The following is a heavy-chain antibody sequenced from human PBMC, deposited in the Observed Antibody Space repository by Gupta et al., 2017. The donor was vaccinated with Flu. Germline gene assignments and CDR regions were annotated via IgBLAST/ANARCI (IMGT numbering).Heavy chain of an antibody. CDR2: IRGSGGST. Sequence: EVQLLVSGRGLVQRGGPLRLSSAAPGFTFSSYAMCWVRQAPGKGLEWVAAIRGSGGSTYYAEPVKGRFTISRDNSKSTLYLQMNSLRAEDAAVDYCAKGRLGTDWFDPWGRGTRGTVSS. V-gene: IGHV3-23*01. CDR3: AKGRLGTDWFDP. CDR1: GFTFSSYA. J-gene: IGHJ5*02. D-gene: IGHD6-25*01.